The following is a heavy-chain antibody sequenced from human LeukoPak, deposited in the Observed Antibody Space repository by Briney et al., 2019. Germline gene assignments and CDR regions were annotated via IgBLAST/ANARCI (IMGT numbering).Heavy chain of an antibody. CDR1: GFTFSSYW. CDR3: ARDGDTAIRGVDFDY. Sequence: PGGSLRLSCAASGFTFSSYWMSWVRQAPGKGLEWVANIKQDGSEKYYVDSVKGRFTISRDNTKNTMYLQMNSLRPDDTAVYYCARDGDTAIRGVDFDYWGQGTLVTVSS. D-gene: IGHD3-10*01. J-gene: IGHJ4*02. V-gene: IGHV3-7*01. CDR2: IKQDGSEK.